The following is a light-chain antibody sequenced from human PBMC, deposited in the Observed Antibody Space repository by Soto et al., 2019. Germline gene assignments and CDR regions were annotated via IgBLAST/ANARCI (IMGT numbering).Light chain of an antibody. CDR1: QKITNNF. V-gene: IGKV3-20*01. Sequence: EIVLTQSPVTLSLSPGERATLSCRASQKITNNFLAWFQQKPGLAPRLLIYGASTRASGIPDRFSGSGSGIDFALTISRLEPEDFAVYYCQQYGRSPFTFGQGTKLQIK. CDR2: GAS. CDR3: QQYGRSPFT. J-gene: IGKJ2*01.